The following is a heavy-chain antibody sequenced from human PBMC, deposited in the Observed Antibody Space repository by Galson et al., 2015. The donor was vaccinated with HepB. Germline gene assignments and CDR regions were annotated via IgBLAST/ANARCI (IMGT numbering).Heavy chain of an antibody. CDR3: AKGYGLFDS. V-gene: IGHV3-23*01. Sequence: SLRLSCAASGFAFDSHAMSWVRQAPGRGLEWISGINGKGDSTFYADSVKGRFTVSKDNSNNMLFLQMNSLRAEDAGLYFCAKGYGLFDSWGQGILVTVSS. CDR1: GFAFDSHA. J-gene: IGHJ5*01. CDR2: INGKGDST. D-gene: IGHD3-16*01.